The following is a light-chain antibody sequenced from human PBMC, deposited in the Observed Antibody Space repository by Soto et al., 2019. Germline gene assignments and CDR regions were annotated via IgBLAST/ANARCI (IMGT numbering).Light chain of an antibody. V-gene: IGLV2-14*01. CDR3: CSYTSSSTYV. Sequence: QSALPQPASVSGSPGQSITISCTGTGSDVGGYNYVSWYQQYPGKAPKLMIYDVSNRPSGVYNRFSGSKSGNTAALIIFGLQAEDEADYYCCSYTSSSTYVFGTGTKVTVL. J-gene: IGLJ1*01. CDR2: DVS. CDR1: GSDVGGYNY.